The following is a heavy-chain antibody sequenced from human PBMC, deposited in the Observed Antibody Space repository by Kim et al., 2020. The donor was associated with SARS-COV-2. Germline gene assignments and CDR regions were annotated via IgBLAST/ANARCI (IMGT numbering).Heavy chain of an antibody. V-gene: IGHV3-9*01. D-gene: IGHD3-16*01. CDR2: IRWNSGSI. CDR3: AKDMTRVWGHWYFDL. J-gene: IGHJ2*01. CDR1: GFTFDDYA. Sequence: GGSLRLSCAASGFTFDDYAMHWVRQAPGKGLEWVSCIRWNSGSIGHADSVKGRFTISRDNAKNSLYLQMNSLRAEDTALYYCAKDMTRVWGHWYFDLWGRGTLVTVSS.